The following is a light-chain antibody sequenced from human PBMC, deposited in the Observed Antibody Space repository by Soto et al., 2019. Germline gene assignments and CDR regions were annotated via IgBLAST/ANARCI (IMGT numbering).Light chain of an antibody. CDR1: QSVNSD. CDR2: GAS. Sequence: EIVMTQSPATLSVSPGERATLSCRASQSVNSDLAWYQQKPGQAPRLLIYGASTRATDVPARFRGSGSGKDFTLTISSLQSEDFAFYYGQQKTNCPTFGQGTKVE. CDR3: QQKTNCPT. V-gene: IGKV3-15*01. J-gene: IGKJ1*01.